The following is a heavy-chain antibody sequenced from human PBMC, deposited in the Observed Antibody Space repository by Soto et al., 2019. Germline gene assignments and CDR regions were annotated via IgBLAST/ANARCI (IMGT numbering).Heavy chain of an antibody. CDR2: ISAYNGNT. D-gene: IGHD3-22*01. CDR1: GYTFTSYG. J-gene: IGHJ5*02. Sequence: QVQLVQSGAEVKKPGASVKVSCKASGYTFTSYGISWVRQAPGQGLEWMGWISAYNGNTNYAQKLQGRVTMTTDTSTSTAYMELRSLRSDDSAVSYCTSDRHYYDSSGPRDRWFDPWGQGTLVTVSS. V-gene: IGHV1-18*04. CDR3: TSDRHYYDSSGPRDRWFDP.